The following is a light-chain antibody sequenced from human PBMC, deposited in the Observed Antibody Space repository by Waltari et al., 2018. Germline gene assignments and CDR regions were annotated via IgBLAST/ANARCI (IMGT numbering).Light chain of an antibody. CDR3: QQYSDGYT. CDR2: YAS. J-gene: IGKJ2*01. Sequence: AIQLTQSPSSLSASVGDRVTIACRASQDINSDLAWYQQKPGKAPKLLIYYASSLQSGVPSRFSGSGSGTDFTLTISGLQSEDFAVYYCQQYSDGYTFGQGTKLEIK. V-gene: IGKV1-13*02. CDR1: QDINSD.